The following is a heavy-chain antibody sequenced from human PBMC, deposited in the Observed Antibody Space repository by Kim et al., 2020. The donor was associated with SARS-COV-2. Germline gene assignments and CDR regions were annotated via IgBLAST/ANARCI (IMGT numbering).Heavy chain of an antibody. J-gene: IGHJ6*02. CDR2: IKQSGSEK. CDR3: ARDLGQYYYGSGIYYSVGYGMDV. CDR1: GFTFSSYW. V-gene: IGHV3-7*03. D-gene: IGHD3-10*01. Sequence: GGSLRLSCGASGFTFSSYWTTWVRQAPGKGLEWVANIKQSGSEKFYVDSVKGRFTISRDNVKNSLYLEMSSLRAEDTAVYYCARDLGQYYYGSGIYYSVGYGMDVWGQGTTVTVSS.